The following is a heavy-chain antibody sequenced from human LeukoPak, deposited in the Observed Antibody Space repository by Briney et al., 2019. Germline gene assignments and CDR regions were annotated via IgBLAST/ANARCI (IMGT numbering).Heavy chain of an antibody. D-gene: IGHD6-13*01. V-gene: IGHV5-51*01. CDR2: IYPGDSDT. J-gene: IGHJ4*02. Sequence: GESLKISCEGSGYNFNTFWIGWVRQKPGEGLEWVGIIYPGDSDTKYSPAAQGQVTISADKPITTAYLQWCSLKASDTAMYYCVRRRGSSWKGGFDYWGQGTLVTVSS. CDR1: GYNFNTFW. CDR3: VRRRGSSWKGGFDY.